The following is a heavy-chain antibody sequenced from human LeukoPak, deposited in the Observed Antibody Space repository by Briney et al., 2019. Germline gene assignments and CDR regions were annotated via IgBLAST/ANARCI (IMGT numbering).Heavy chain of an antibody. CDR2: INHSGST. CDR1: GDSVSSSPYY. V-gene: IGHV4-61*05. D-gene: IGHD3-10*01. CDR3: ARVKFYGSGRRLNWFDP. Sequence: SETLSLTCSVSGDSVSSSPYYWGWIRQPPGKGLEWIGEINHSGSTNYNPSLKSRVTISVDTSKNQFSLKLSSVTAADTAVYYCARVKFYGSGRRLNWFDPWGQGTLVTVSS. J-gene: IGHJ5*02.